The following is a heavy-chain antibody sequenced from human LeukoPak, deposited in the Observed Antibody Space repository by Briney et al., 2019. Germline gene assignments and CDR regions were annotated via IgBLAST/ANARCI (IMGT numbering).Heavy chain of an antibody. V-gene: IGHV5-51*01. CDR3: ARLGRGGDGYNYADY. CDR1: GYSFTSYW. D-gene: IGHD5-24*01. J-gene: IGHJ4*02. CDR2: IYPGDSDT. Sequence: GASLKISCKGSGYSFTSYWIGWVRQMPGKGLEWMGIIYPGDSDTRYSPSFQGQVTISADKSISTAYLQWSSLKASDTAMYYCARLGRGGDGYNYADYWGQGTLVTVSS.